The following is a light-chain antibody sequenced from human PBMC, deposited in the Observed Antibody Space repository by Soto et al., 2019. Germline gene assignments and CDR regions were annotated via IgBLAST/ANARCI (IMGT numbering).Light chain of an antibody. CDR2: GNN. CDR1: SSNIGAGYD. Sequence: QSVLTQPPSVSVAPGQRVIISCTGSSSNIGAGYDVHWYQQRPGTAPKLLIFGNNNRPSGVPDRFSGSKSGTSASLAITGLQAEDEGDYYCQSYDSTLSDRYVFGTGTKVTVL. V-gene: IGLV1-40*01. J-gene: IGLJ1*01. CDR3: QSYDSTLSDRYV.